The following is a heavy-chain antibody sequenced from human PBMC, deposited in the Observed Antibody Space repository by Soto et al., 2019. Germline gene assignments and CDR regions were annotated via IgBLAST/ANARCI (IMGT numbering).Heavy chain of an antibody. Sequence: GGSLILSCAASGFTFSSYWMHWVRHAPGKGLVWVSRINSDGSSTSYADSVKGRFTISRDNAKNTLYLQMNSLRAEDTAVYYCARAQRGYSYGTQNYYYYYGMDVWGQGTTVTVSS. D-gene: IGHD5-18*01. CDR2: INSDGSST. CDR1: GFTFSSYW. J-gene: IGHJ6*02. V-gene: IGHV3-74*01. CDR3: ARAQRGYSYGTQNYYYYYGMDV.